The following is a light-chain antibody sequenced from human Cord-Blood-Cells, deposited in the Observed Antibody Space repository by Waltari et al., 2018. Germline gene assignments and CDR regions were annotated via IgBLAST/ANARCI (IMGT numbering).Light chain of an antibody. J-gene: IGKJ4*01. V-gene: IGKV1-13*02. Sequence: IKLTQSPSSLSASVGDRAPITCRASPGISSALAWYQQKPGKVPKLLIYDASRLESGVPSRFSGSGSGTDFTLTISSLQPEDFATYYCQQFNSYPLTFGGGTKVEIK. CDR2: DAS. CDR3: QQFNSYPLT. CDR1: PGISSA.